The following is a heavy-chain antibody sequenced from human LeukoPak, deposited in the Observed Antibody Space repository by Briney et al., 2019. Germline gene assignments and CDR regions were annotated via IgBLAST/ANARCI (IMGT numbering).Heavy chain of an antibody. CDR1: GFTFSIYG. V-gene: IGHV3-23*01. Sequence: GGSLRLPCAASGFTFSIYGMSWVRQAPGKGLEWVSGISGSGGGGSTYYADSVKGRFTISRDNSKNTLYLQMNSLRAEDTAVYYCAKKFSGISYYFDYWGQGTLVTVSS. J-gene: IGHJ4*02. D-gene: IGHD1-26*01. CDR3: AKKFSGISYYFDY. CDR2: ISGSGGGGST.